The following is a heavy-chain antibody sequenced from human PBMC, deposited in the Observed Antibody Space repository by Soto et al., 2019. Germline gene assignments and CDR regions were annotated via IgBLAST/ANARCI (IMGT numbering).Heavy chain of an antibody. D-gene: IGHD3-22*01. J-gene: IGHJ4*02. Sequence: GESLKISCKGSGYSFTSYLIGWVRQMRGKGLEWMGIIYPGDSDTRYSPSFQGQVTISADKSISTAYLQWSSLKASDTAMYYCATHYYDSSGSFDYWGQGTLVTVSS. CDR2: IYPGDSDT. V-gene: IGHV5-51*01. CDR3: ATHYYDSSGSFDY. CDR1: GYSFTSYL.